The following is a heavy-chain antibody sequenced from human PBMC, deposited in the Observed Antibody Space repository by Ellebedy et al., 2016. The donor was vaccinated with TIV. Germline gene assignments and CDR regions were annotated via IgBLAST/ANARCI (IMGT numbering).Heavy chain of an antibody. V-gene: IGHV3-23*01. CDR3: AKEGIGVIYYYYYGMDV. D-gene: IGHD6-19*01. Sequence: GGSLRLSCAASGSTFSSYGMHWVRQAPGKGLEWVSAISTSGDATYYADSVKGRFTISRDNSKNTLYMQMNSLRAEDTAVYYCAKEGIGVIYYYYYGMDVWGQGTTVTVSS. CDR2: ISTSGDAT. CDR1: GSTFSSYG. J-gene: IGHJ6*02.